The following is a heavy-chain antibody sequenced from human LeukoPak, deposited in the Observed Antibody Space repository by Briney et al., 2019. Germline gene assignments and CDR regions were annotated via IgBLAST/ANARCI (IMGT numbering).Heavy chain of an antibody. J-gene: IGHJ4*02. Sequence: ASVKVSCKASGYTFTSYAMHWVRQAPGQRLEWMGWINAGNGNTKYSRKFQGRVTITRDTSASTAYMELSSLRSEDTAVYYCARSSGYSYGYDYWGQGTLVTVSS. CDR1: GYTFTSYA. D-gene: IGHD5-18*01. CDR2: INAGNGNT. CDR3: ARSSGYSYGYDY. V-gene: IGHV1-3*01.